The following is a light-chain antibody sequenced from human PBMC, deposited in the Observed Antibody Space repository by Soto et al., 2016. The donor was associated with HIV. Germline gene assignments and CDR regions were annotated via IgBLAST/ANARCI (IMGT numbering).Light chain of an antibody. CDR1: QSITKY. J-gene: IGKJ2*01. V-gene: IGKV1-39*01. CDR3: QQSFSAPYT. CDR2: GAS. Sequence: DIQMTQSPSSLSASVGDRVTITCRATQSITKYLNWYQWKPGEAPKLLMYGASTLQSGVPFRFSGSRSGTSFTLTITTLQPEDFATYFCQQSFSAPYTFGQGTKAGGQ.